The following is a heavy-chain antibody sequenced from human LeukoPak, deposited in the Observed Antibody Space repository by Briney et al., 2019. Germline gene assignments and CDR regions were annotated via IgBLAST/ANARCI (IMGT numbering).Heavy chain of an antibody. CDR3: AKDTRGYFQPFDY. D-gene: IGHD2-15*01. J-gene: IGHJ4*02. V-gene: IGHV3-23*01. Sequence: GGSLRLSCAASGFIFSNYAMSWVRQAPGKGLDWVSSISGSGSNTYYVDSVKGRFTIYRDNSKNTLYLQMNSLRAEDTAVYYCAKDTRGYFQPFDYWGQGTLVTVSS. CDR2: ISGSGSNT. CDR1: GFIFSNYA.